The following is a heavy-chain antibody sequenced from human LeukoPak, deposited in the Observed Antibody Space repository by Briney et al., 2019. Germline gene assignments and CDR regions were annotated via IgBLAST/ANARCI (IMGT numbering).Heavy chain of an antibody. CDR3: ARAPEFSSGWLLDY. D-gene: IGHD6-19*01. J-gene: IGHJ4*02. CDR1: GGSIRSYY. Sequence: PSETLSLTCTVSGGSIRSYYWSWIRQPAEKGREWIGRIYISGSTNYNPSLKSRVTMSVDTSKNQFSLKLSSVTAADTAMYYCARAPEFSSGWLLDYWGQGTLVTVSS. CDR2: IYISGST. V-gene: IGHV4-4*07.